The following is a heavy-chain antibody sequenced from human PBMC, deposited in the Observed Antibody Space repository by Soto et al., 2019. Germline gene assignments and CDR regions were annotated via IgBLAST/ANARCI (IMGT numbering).Heavy chain of an antibody. J-gene: IGHJ6*01. V-gene: IGHV3-30-3*01. CDR1: GFTFSSYA. CDR3: ARDSQQQLVPYYYYYGMDV. CDR2: ISYDGSNK. D-gene: IGHD6-13*01. Sequence: QVQLVESGGGVVQPGRSLRLSCAASGFTFSSYAMHWVRQAPGKGLEWVAVISYDGSNKYYADSVKGRFTISRDNSKNTLYLQMNSLRAEDTAVYYCARDSQQQLVPYYYYYGMDVW.